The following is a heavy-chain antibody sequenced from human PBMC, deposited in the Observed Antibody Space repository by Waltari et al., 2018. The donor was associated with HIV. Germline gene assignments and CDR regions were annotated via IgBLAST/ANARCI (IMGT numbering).Heavy chain of an antibody. CDR2: VYYRGNT. CDR3: VRTFEYDRSGYSFDS. Sequence: LQLHESGPGLVKPSQTLSLTCTVSGASISNTNFPWGWIRQPPRKGLEWIGTVYYRGNTYYNASLKSRVIISVDMSKNQLSLRLRAVSAADTALDYFVRTFEYDRSGYSFDSWGQGILVRVSS. D-gene: IGHD3-22*01. CDR1: GASISNTNFP. J-gene: IGHJ5*01. V-gene: IGHV4-39*07.